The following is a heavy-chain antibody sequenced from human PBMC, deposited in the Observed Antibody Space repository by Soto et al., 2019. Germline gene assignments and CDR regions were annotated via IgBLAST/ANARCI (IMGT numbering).Heavy chain of an antibody. V-gene: IGHV5-51*01. CDR3: ASHPNYAILTGYGYYYGMDV. CDR1: GYSFTSYW. Sequence: GESLKISCKGSGYSFTSYWIGWVRQMPGKXLEWMGIIYPGDSDTRYSPSFQGQVTISADKSISTAYLQWSSLKASDTAMYYCASHPNYAILTGYGYYYGMDVWGQGTPVTVSS. CDR2: IYPGDSDT. J-gene: IGHJ6*02. D-gene: IGHD3-9*01.